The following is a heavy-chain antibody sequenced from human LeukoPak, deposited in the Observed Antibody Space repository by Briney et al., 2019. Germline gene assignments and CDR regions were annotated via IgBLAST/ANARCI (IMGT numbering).Heavy chain of an antibody. CDR1: GFTFDDYA. CDR2: ISWNSGSI. Sequence: GGSLRLSCAASGFTFDDYAMHWVRQAPGKGLEWVSGISWNSGSIGYADSVKGRFTISRDNAKNSLYLQMNSPRAEDTALYYCAQSGGYDDYWGQGTLVTVSS. V-gene: IGHV3-9*01. CDR3: AQSGGYDDY. J-gene: IGHJ4*02. D-gene: IGHD5-12*01.